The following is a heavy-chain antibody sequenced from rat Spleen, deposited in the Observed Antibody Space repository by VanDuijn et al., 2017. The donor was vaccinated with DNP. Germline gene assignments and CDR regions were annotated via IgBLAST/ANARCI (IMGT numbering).Heavy chain of an antibody. CDR3: ASSYSSYIFDY. CDR1: GFTFNDYY. D-gene: IGHD1-2*01. Sequence: EVQLVESGGGLVQPGRSMKLSCAASGFTFNDYYMAWVRQAPTKGLEWVAAISTDGGNSYYRDSVKGRFTIARADAKSTHYPQMDSLRSEDSATYYCASSYSSYIFDYWGQGVMVTVSS. J-gene: IGHJ2*01. CDR2: ISTDGGNS. V-gene: IGHV5-25*01.